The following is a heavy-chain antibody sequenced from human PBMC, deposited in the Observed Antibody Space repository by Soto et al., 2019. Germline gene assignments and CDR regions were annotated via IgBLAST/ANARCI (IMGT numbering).Heavy chain of an antibody. CDR2: IRSNADGGTA. J-gene: IGHJ4*02. V-gene: IGHV3-15*07. CDR3: TTSISGLVTGH. Sequence: EVQLVEPGGGLVKPGGSLRLSCAASGFTFSNAWMNWVRQAPGKGLEWVGRIRSNADGGTADYVAPVKGRFTFSRDDSQNTLFLQMNSLKTEDTAVYFCTTSISGLVTGHWGQGTLVTVSS. CDR1: GFTFSNAW. D-gene: IGHD3-3*01.